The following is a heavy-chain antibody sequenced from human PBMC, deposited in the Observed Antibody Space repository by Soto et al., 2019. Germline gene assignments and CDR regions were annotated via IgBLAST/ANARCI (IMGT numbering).Heavy chain of an antibody. CDR2: IITICGTA. V-gene: IGHV1-69*01. J-gene: IGHJ4*02. Sequence: QVQLVQSGAEVKKPGSSVKVSCKASGGTFNRNTISWVRQAPGQGLEWMGGIITICGTANYAQKFQGRVTITADESTNTAYMELSRLRSEDTAVYYCARQFDYDSSGYYYAYWGQGTLVTVSS. CDR3: ARQFDYDSSGYYYAY. CDR1: GGTFNRNT. D-gene: IGHD3-22*01.